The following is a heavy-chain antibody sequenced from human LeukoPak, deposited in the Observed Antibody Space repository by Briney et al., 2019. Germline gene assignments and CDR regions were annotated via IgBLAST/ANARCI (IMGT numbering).Heavy chain of an antibody. J-gene: IGHJ6*03. V-gene: IGHV4-4*07. CDR2: IYTSGST. Sequence: PSETLSLTCTVSGGSISSYYWSWIRQPAGKGLEWIGRIYTSGSTNYNPSLKSRVTMSVDTSKNQFSLKLSSVTAADTAVYYCARDLAESSSWYLLGYYYYMDVWGKGTTVTISS. D-gene: IGHD6-13*01. CDR1: GGSISSYY. CDR3: ARDLAESSSWYLLGYYYYMDV.